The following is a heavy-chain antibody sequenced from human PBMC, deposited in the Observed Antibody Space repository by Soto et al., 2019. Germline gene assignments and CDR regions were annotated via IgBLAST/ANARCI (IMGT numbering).Heavy chain of an antibody. CDR3: AKEAYCGGDCYAAFDI. Sequence: EVQLVESGGGLVQPGRSLRLSCAASGFTFDDYAMHWVRQAPGKGLEWVSGISGNSGSIGYADSVKGRFTISRDNAKNSLYLQMNSLRAEDTALYYCAKEAYCGGDCYAAFDIWGQGTMVTVSS. CDR2: ISGNSGSI. V-gene: IGHV3-9*01. D-gene: IGHD2-21*01. CDR1: GFTFDDYA. J-gene: IGHJ3*02.